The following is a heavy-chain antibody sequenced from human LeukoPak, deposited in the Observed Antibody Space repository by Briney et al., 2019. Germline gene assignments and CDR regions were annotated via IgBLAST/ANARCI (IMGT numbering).Heavy chain of an antibody. CDR1: GFTFSSYS. V-gene: IGHV3-48*01. D-gene: IGHD4-17*01. J-gene: IGHJ1*01. Sequence: LPGGSLRLSCAASGFTFSSYSMNWVRQAPGKGLEWVSYISSSSSTIYYADSVKGRFTISRDNAKNSLYLQMNSLRAEDTAVYYCAREGANYGAGYFQHWGQGTLVTVSS. CDR2: ISSSSSTI. CDR3: AREGANYGAGYFQH.